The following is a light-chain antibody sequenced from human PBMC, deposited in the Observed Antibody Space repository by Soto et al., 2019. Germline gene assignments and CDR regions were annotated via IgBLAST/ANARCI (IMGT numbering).Light chain of an antibody. Sequence: QSALTQPASVSGSPGQSITISCTGTSSDIGGYNYVSWYQQSLGKAPKLIIYEVSNRPSGVSDRFSGSRSGNTASLTVSGLQAEDEADYYCSSYTSTSTVIFGGGTQLTVL. CDR2: EVS. CDR1: SSDIGGYNY. V-gene: IGLV2-14*01. CDR3: SSYTSTSTVI. J-gene: IGLJ2*01.